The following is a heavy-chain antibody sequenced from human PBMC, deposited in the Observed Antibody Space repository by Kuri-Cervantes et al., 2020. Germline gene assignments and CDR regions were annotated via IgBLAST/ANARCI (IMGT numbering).Heavy chain of an antibody. V-gene: IGHV3-23*01. CDR3: AAWSATATHH. CDR1: GFTFSSYA. CDR2: ISGSGGST. Sequence: GESLKISCAASGFTFSSYAMSWVRQAPGKGLEWVSAISGSGGSTYYADSVKGRFTISRDNVKNSLYLQMNSLRAEDTGVYYCAAWSATATHHWGQGTLVTVSS. D-gene: IGHD2-15*01. J-gene: IGHJ5*02.